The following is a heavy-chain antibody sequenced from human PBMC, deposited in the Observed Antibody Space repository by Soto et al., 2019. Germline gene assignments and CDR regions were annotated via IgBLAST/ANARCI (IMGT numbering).Heavy chain of an antibody. CDR3: ARLYCGGDCYPRTNWFDP. J-gene: IGHJ5*02. V-gene: IGHV4-59*01. CDR2: IYYSGST. Sequence: ASETRCLTRTVSGGSISRYYWSGSRQPPGKGLEWIGYIYYSGSTNYNPSLKSRVAISVDTSKNQFSLKLSSVTAADTAVYYCARLYCGGDCYPRTNWFDPWGQGTLVTVSS. CDR1: GGSISRYY. D-gene: IGHD2-21*02.